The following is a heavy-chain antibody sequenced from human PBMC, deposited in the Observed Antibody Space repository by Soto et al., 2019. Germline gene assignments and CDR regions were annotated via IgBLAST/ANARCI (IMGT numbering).Heavy chain of an antibody. CDR1: GFTFSNAW. CDR3: AKDSYSKADY. D-gene: IGHD4-4*01. CDR2: IKQDGSAK. Sequence: QPGGSLRLSCAASGFTFSNAWMSWVRQAPGKGLEWVANIKQDGSAKSYVDSVKGRFTISRDNAKNSLYLQMNSLRAEDTAVYYCAKDSYSKADYWGQGTLVTVSS. V-gene: IGHV3-7*01. J-gene: IGHJ4*02.